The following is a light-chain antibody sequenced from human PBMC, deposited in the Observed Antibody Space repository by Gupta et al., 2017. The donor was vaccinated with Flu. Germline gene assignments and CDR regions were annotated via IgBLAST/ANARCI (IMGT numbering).Light chain of an antibody. V-gene: IGKV1-33*01. Sequence: SSLYASVGDRGIITCQTRQDIEKYLNWYKRKLGKAPKLLIKEASHWQTGVTSRFSGSGYAENFSFTSSGRQGEDVASYSSRQHYNRPPFTFGQGTKVDFK. CDR3: RQHYNRPPFT. J-gene: IGKJ2*01. CDR1: QDIEKY. CDR2: EAS.